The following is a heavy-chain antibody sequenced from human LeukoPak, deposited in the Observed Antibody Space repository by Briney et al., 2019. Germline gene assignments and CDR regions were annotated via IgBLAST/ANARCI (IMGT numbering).Heavy chain of an antibody. CDR2: LDDSGNT. Sequence: SETLSLTCSVSSGSVRSNYYSWAWIRQAPGKGLEWVGGLDDSGNTYYNPSLKSRLTMSVDTSKNHYSLNLKSVAAADTSVYYCARRLRIGAAEWFDPWGQGIMVTVSS. D-gene: IGHD2-15*01. J-gene: IGHJ5*02. CDR1: SGSVRSNYYS. CDR3: ARRLRIGAAEWFDP. V-gene: IGHV4-39*02.